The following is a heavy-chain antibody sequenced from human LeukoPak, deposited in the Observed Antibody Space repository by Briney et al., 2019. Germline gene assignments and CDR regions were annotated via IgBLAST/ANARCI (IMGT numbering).Heavy chain of an antibody. V-gene: IGHV1-18*01. Sequence: SVTRSGEHPGWTLCRSGMTSDRQKNEQGLEWMGWISAYNGNTDYAQKFQGRVTMTTDTSTTTSYMELTSLISDDTAVYYCARDDYGDNSGLFHYWGQGTLVTVSS. D-gene: IGHD4-23*01. CDR1: GWTLCRSG. CDR3: ARDDYGDNSGLFHY. J-gene: IGHJ4*02. CDR2: ISAYNGNT.